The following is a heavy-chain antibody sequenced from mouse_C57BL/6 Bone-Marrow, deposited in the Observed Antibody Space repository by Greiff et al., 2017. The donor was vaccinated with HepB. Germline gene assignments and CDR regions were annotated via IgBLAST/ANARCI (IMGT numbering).Heavy chain of an antibody. J-gene: IGHJ4*01. CDR3: ASWIYYGNLRRAMDY. Sequence: VQLQQSGPGLVAPSQSLSITCTVSGFSLTSYGVDWVRQSPGKGLEWLGVIWGVGSTNYNSALKSRLSISKDNSKSQVFLKINSLQTDDTAMYYCASWIYYGNLRRAMDYWGQGTSVTVSS. D-gene: IGHD2-1*01. CDR1: GFSLTSYG. V-gene: IGHV2-6*01. CDR2: IWGVGST.